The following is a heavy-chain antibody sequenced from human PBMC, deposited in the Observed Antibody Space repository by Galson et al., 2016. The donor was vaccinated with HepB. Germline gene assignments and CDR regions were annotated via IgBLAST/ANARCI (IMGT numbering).Heavy chain of an antibody. V-gene: IGHV5-51*01. Sequence: QSGAEVKKPGESLKISCKGSGYSFTDYWIGWVRQMPGRGLEWIGNIYPGDSDTRYSPSFQGQVTISADTSSSTAYLQWSSLKASDTAIYYCARPPARFAPFDDWGQGTLVTVS. D-gene: IGHD3-16*01. CDR2: IYPGDSDT. CDR3: ARPPARFAPFDD. CDR1: GYSFTDYW. J-gene: IGHJ4*02.